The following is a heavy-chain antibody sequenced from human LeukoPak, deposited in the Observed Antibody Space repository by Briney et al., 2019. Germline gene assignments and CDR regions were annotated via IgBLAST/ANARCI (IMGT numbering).Heavy chain of an antibody. CDR3: ARDRVGGWAFDI. Sequence: GGSLRLSCAASGFTLSSYWMHWVRQAPGKGLEYVSAISENGGRTYYANSVKGRFTNSRDNSKNTLYLQMDSLRAEDMAVYYCARDRVGGWAFDIWGQGTMVAVSS. CDR1: GFTLSSYW. CDR2: ISENGGRT. J-gene: IGHJ3*02. V-gene: IGHV3-64*01. D-gene: IGHD3-16*01.